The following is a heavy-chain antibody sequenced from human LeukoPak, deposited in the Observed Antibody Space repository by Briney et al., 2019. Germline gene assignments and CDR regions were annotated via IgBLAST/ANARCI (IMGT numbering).Heavy chain of an antibody. CDR1: GGSISSSSYY. CDR3: ARVYCSSTSCYTGPHDY. D-gene: IGHD2-2*02. CDR2: IYYSGST. V-gene: IGHV4-39*01. Sequence: PSETLSLTCTVSGGSISSSSYYWGWIRQPPGKGLEWIGSIYYSGSTYYNPSLKSRVTISVDTSKNQFSLKLSSVTAADTAVYYCARVYCSSTSCYTGPHDYWGQGTLVTVSS. J-gene: IGHJ4*02.